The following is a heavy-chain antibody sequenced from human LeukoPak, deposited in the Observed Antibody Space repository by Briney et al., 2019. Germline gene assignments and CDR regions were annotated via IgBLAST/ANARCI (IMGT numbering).Heavy chain of an antibody. CDR2: INWNGGST. J-gene: IGHJ4*02. D-gene: IGHD1-26*01. CDR1: GFIFSNYG. Sequence: GGSLRLSCAASGFIFSNYGMSWVRQAPGKGLEWVSGINWNGGSTGCADSVKGRFTISRDNAKNSLYLQMNSLRAEDTALYYCASGGIYYGAAFDFWGQGSLVTVSA. CDR3: ASGGIYYGAAFDF. V-gene: IGHV3-20*04.